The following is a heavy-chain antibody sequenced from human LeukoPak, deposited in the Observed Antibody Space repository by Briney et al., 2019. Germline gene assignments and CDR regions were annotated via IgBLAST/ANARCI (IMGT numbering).Heavy chain of an antibody. J-gene: IGHJ4*02. D-gene: IGHD3-3*01. CDR3: ARHYSDFWSGYLFDY. Sequence: SETRSLTCTVSGGSIRSSRYYRGWIRQPPGKGLGWLESIYYSGSTYYNPSLKSRVNISVDTSKNQFSLKLSSVTAADTAVYYCARHYSDFWSGYLFDYWGQGTLVTVSS. V-gene: IGHV4-39*01. CDR1: GGSIRSSRYY. CDR2: IYYSGST.